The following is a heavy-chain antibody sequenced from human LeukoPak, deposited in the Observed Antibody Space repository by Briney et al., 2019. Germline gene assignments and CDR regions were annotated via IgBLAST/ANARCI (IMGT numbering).Heavy chain of an antibody. J-gene: IGHJ4*02. D-gene: IGHD3-16*02. Sequence: GGSLTLSCAASGFTFNSYAMSWVRQAPGKGLEWVSAISGSGENTNYADSVKGRFTMSRDNSRNMLYLQMNSLRDEDTANYYCAKTVSGSYSYQGGDYWGQGTLVTVSS. CDR3: AKTVSGSYSYQGGDY. CDR1: GFTFNSYA. CDR2: ISGSGENT. V-gene: IGHV3-23*01.